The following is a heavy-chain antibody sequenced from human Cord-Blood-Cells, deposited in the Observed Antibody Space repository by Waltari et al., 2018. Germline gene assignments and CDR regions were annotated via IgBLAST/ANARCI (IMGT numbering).Heavy chain of an antibody. V-gene: IGHV3-30-3*01. CDR1: GFTLSSPA. CDR2: ISYDGSNK. J-gene: IGHJ4*02. D-gene: IGHD6-13*01. Sequence: QVQLVESGGGVVQPGRSLRLSCAASGFTLSSPAMHWVRQAPGKGLEWVAVISYDGSNKYYADSVKGRFTISRDNSKNTLYLQMNSLRAEDTAVYYCASLIAAADYWGQGTLVTVSS. CDR3: ASLIAAADY.